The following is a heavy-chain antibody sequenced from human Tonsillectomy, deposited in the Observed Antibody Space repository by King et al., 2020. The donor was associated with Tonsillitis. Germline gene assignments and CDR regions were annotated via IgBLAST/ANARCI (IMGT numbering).Heavy chain of an antibody. V-gene: IGHV3-11*01. CDR1: GFTFSDYY. Sequence: VQLVESGEHLVKPGGSLRLSCAASGFTFSDYYMSWIRQAPGKGLEWVSYISSSGSTIYYADSVKGRFTISRDNAKNSLYLQMNSLRAEDTAVYYCARRRAAGTPVQMFGMDVWGQGTTVTVSS. J-gene: IGHJ6*02. D-gene: IGHD6-13*01. CDR2: ISSSGSTI. CDR3: ARRRAAGTPVQMFGMDV.